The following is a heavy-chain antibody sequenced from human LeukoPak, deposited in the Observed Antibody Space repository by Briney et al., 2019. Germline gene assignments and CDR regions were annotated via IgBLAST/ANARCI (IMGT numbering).Heavy chain of an antibody. J-gene: IGHJ4*02. D-gene: IGHD1-20*01. CDR2: IYHSGST. CDR3: ASRAPRDNFNRYLPIDY. V-gene: IGHV4-4*02. CDR1: GASISNSNW. Sequence: TSETLSLTCAVAGASISNSNWWTWVRQPPGQGLEWIGEIYHSGSTNYKPSLKSRATISVDKSKSQFSLKLSSVTAADTAVYYCASRAPRDNFNRYLPIDYWGQGTLVTVSS.